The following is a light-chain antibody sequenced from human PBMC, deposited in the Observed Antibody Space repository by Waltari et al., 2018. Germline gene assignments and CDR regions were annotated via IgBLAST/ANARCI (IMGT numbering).Light chain of an antibody. V-gene: IGLV2-8*01. CDR3: SSYAGSNNRV. CDR2: EVS. J-gene: IGLJ3*02. Sequence: QSALTQPPSASGSPGQSVTISCTGTSSDVGDYNYVSWYQQHPGKAPKLMIYEVSQRPSCVPDRFSGSKSGNTASLTVSGLQAEDEADYYCSSYAGSNNRVFGGGTKLTVL. CDR1: SSDVGDYNY.